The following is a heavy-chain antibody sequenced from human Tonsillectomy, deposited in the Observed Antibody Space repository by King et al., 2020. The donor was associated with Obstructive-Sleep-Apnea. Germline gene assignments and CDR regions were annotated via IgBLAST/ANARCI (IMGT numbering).Heavy chain of an antibody. CDR3: ARDYYGSGTQFFQH. CDR1: GYNFYAYG. CDR2: ISVYSGEV. V-gene: IGHV1-18*01. Sequence: VQLVESGAEVKKPGASLKVSCKASGYNFYAYGISWVRQAPGQGLEWMGWISVYSGEVKSAQKFQGRVTLTTDRSTSTAYMDLRSLGSDDTAVYYWARDYYGSGTQFFQHWGQGTPVTVSS. J-gene: IGHJ1*01. D-gene: IGHD3-10*01.